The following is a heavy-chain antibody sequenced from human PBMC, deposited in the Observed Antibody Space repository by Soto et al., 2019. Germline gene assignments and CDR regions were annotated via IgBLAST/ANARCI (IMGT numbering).Heavy chain of an antibody. D-gene: IGHD3-10*01. V-gene: IGHV1-24*01. CDR2: FDPEDGET. CDR3: ATVVYYVSGSYYTTTYYYYYGMDV. J-gene: IGHJ6*02. CDR1: GYTLTELS. Sequence: ASVKVSCKVSGYTLTELSMHWVRQAPGKGLEWMGGFDPEDGETIYAQKFQGRVTMTEDTSTDTAYMELSSLRSEDTAVYYCATVVYYVSGSYYTTTYYYYYGMDVWGQGTTVTVSS.